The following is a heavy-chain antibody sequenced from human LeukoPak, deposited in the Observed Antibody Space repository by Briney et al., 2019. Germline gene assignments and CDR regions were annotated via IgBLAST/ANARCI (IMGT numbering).Heavy chain of an antibody. Sequence: GRSLRLSCAASGFTFSDYTMTWVRQAPGKGLEWVSSLSSSSDYIYYADSLKGRFTISRDNAKNSLYLQMNSLRAEDTAVYYCARLIAVAGPYYFDYWGQGTLVTVSS. CDR2: LSSSSDYI. D-gene: IGHD6-19*01. V-gene: IGHV3-21*06. CDR3: ARLIAVAGPYYFDY. J-gene: IGHJ4*02. CDR1: GFTFSDYT.